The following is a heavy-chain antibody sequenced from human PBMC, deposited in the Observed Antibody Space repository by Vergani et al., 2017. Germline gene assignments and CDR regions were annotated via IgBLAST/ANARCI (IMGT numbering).Heavy chain of an antibody. J-gene: IGHJ5*02. CDR1: GGSISSGSYY. D-gene: IGHD2-2*01. CDR3: ARXAVVVPAATPWFDP. CDR2: IYTSGST. Sequence: QVQLQESGPGLVKPSQTLPLTCTVSGGSISSGSYYWSWIRQPAGKGLEWIWRIYTSGSTNYNPSLKSRVTMSVDTSKIQISLKLSSVTAADTAVYYCARXAVVVPAATPWFDPWGQGTLVTVSS. V-gene: IGHV4-61*02.